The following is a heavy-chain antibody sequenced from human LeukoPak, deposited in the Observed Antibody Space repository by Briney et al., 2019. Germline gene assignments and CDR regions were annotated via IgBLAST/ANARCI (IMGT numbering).Heavy chain of an antibody. D-gene: IGHD3-10*01. CDR1: GFAFNTYW. CDR3: ARDFSYSPDY. CDR2: IKSDGIST. V-gene: IGHV3-74*01. Sequence: GGSLRLSCAASGFAFNTYWMHWVRQAPGKGLVWVSHIKSDGISTTYADSVKGRLTISRDNAKNTLYLQMNSLRAEDTAVYYCARDFSYSPDYWGQGTLVTVSS. J-gene: IGHJ4*02.